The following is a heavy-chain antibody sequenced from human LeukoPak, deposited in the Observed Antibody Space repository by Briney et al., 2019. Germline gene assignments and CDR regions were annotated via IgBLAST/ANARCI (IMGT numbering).Heavy chain of an antibody. V-gene: IGHV3-30*02. Sequence: GGSLRLSCAASGFTFSNYGMHWVRQAPGKGLEWVAFIRYDGSNKYYADSVKGRFTISRDNAKNSLYLQMNSLRAEDTAVYYCARFYYDSSGYYGDAFDIWGQGTMVTVSS. D-gene: IGHD3-22*01. J-gene: IGHJ3*02. CDR3: ARFYYDSSGYYGDAFDI. CDR1: GFTFSNYG. CDR2: IRYDGSNK.